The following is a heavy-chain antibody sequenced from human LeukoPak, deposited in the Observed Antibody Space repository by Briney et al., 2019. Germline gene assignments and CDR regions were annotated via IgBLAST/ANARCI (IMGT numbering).Heavy chain of an antibody. J-gene: IGHJ6*02. CDR3: ARDRSGSYPETYGMDV. Sequence: GGSLRLSCAASGFIFSNYWMYWVRQAPGKGLEWVSSISSSSTYMFYGDSMKGRFTISRDNAKSSLYLQMNSLRAEDTAVYYCARDRSGSYPETYGMDVWAKGPRSPSP. D-gene: IGHD1-26*01. CDR1: GFIFSNYW. V-gene: IGHV3-21*01. CDR2: ISSSSTYM.